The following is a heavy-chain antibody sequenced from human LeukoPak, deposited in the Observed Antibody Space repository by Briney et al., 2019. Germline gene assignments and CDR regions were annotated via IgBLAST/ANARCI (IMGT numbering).Heavy chain of an antibody. CDR3: ARDYFYCGGDCFVDY. V-gene: IGHV3-30*04. CDR1: GFTFSSYA. J-gene: IGHJ4*02. D-gene: IGHD2-21*02. CDR2: ISYDGSNK. Sequence: PGRSLRLSCAASGFTFSSYAMHWVRQAPGKGLEWVAVISYDGSNKYYADSVKGRFTISRDNSKNTLYLQMNSLRAEDTAVYFCARDYFYCGGDCFVDYWGQGTLVTVSS.